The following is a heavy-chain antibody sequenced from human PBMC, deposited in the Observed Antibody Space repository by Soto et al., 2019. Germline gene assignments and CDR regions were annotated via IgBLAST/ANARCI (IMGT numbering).Heavy chain of an antibody. D-gene: IGHD3-3*01. CDR1: GGTFSSYA. V-gene: IGHV1-69*13. CDR2: IIPIFGTA. Sequence: SVKVSCKASGGTFSSYAISWVRQAPGQGLEWMGGIIPIFGTANYAQKFQGRVTITADESTSTAYMELSSLRSEDTAVYYCARGRNYYDFWSGHIAYYYGMDVWGQGTTVTVS. CDR3: ARGRNYYDFWSGHIAYYYGMDV. J-gene: IGHJ6*02.